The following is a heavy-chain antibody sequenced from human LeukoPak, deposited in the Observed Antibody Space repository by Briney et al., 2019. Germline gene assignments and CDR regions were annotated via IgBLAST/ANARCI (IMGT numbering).Heavy chain of an antibody. CDR3: ARHREDGYCSSTSCHPKDYYYYGMDV. J-gene: IGHJ6*02. D-gene: IGHD2-2*03. CDR2: IYPGDSDT. CDR1: GYSFTSYW. Sequence: GESLKISCKGSGYSFTSYWIGWVRQMPGKGLEWMGIIYPGDSDTRYSPSFQGQVTISADKSISTAYLQWSSLKASDTAMYYCARHREDGYCSSTSCHPKDYYYYGMDVWGQGTTVTVSS. V-gene: IGHV5-51*01.